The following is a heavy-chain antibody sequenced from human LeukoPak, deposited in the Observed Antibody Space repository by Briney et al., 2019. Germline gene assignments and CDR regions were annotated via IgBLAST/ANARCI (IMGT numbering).Heavy chain of an antibody. CDR3: ARLWTNQMYHFDY. V-gene: IGHV4-59*08. J-gene: IGHJ4*02. CDR2: IYCTGST. Sequence: SETLSLTCTVSGGSFRSYYWSWIRKTPGKGLEWIGYIYCTGSTDYNPSLESRVTISLDTSKNRFSLKLSSVTAADTAVYYCARLWTNQMYHFDYWGQGTLVTVSS. CDR1: GGSFRSYY. D-gene: IGHD3/OR15-3a*01.